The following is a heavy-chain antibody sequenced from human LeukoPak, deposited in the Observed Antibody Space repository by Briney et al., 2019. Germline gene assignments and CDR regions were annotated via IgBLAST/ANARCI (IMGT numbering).Heavy chain of an antibody. J-gene: IGHJ4*02. D-gene: IGHD2-15*01. CDR3: AKAPVGHCSGAFCYHFDS. CDR2: ISGSNPGT. V-gene: IGHV3-23*01. CDR1: GFTFSTYG. Sequence: GGSLRLSCAASGFTFSTYGMSWVRQTPGKGLEWVAAISGSNPGTYHANSVKGRFTISRDNSKNTLHLQMSGLRAEDTARYYCAKAPVGHCSGAFCYHFDSWGQGTLVTVSS.